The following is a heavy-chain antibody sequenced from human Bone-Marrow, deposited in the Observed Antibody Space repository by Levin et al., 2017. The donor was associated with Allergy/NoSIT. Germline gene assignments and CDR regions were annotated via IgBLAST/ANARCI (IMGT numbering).Heavy chain of an antibody. J-gene: IGHJ4*02. CDR3: ARDGLLWFGELGWFDY. V-gene: IGHV4-4*07. Sequence: SETLSLTCTVSGGSISSYYWSWIRQPAGKGLEWIGRIYTSGSTNYNPSLKSRVTMSVDTSKNQFSLKLSSVTAADTAVYYCARDGLLWFGELGWFDYWGQGTLVTVSS. CDR2: IYTSGST. D-gene: IGHD3-10*01. CDR1: GGSISSYY.